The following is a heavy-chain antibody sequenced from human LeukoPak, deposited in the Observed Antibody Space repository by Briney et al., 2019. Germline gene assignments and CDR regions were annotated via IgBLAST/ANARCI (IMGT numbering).Heavy chain of an antibody. CDR1: GFTFDDYA. Sequence: PGGSLRLSCAASGFTFDDYAMSWVRQAPGKGQEWVSAISGSGGSTYYADSVKGRFTIPRDNSKNTLYLQMNSLRAEDTAVYYCAKDKAVEMATMFDYWGQGTLVTVSS. D-gene: IGHD5-24*01. V-gene: IGHV3-23*01. CDR2: ISGSGGST. CDR3: AKDKAVEMATMFDY. J-gene: IGHJ4*02.